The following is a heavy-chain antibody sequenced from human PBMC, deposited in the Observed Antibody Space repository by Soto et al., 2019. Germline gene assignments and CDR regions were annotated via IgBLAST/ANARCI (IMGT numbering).Heavy chain of an antibody. CDR1: GYRFTSYW. CDR2: IFPSDSDT. D-gene: IGHD3-22*01. CDR3: ARKDKSGYFNWFDP. Sequence: GESLKISCITSGYRFTSYWIAWVGQMPGKGLEWMGIIFPSDSDTRYSPSFQGQVTISADRSTSTVFLQWASLKASDTAVYFCARKDKSGYFNWFDPWGQGTLVTVSS. V-gene: IGHV5-51*01. J-gene: IGHJ5*02.